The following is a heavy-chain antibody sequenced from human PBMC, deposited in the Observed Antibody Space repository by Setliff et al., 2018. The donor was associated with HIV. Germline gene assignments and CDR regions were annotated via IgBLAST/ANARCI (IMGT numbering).Heavy chain of an antibody. CDR3: ARSRTYYYDRSGYWDAFDI. V-gene: IGHV2-70*11. CDR2: IDRDDDK. J-gene: IGHJ3*02. Sequence: GPTLVNPTQTLTLTCTFSGFSLTTGEMCASWIRQPPGKALEWLARIDRDDDKYYSTSLKSRLTISKDTSKNQVVLTMTNLDPADTATYFCARSRTYYYDRSGYWDAFDIWGQGTMVTVSS. CDR1: GFSLTTGEMC. D-gene: IGHD3-22*01.